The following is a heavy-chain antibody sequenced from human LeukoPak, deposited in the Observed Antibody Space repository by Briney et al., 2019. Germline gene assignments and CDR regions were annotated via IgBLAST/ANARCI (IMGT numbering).Heavy chain of an antibody. CDR2: IYPGDSDT. CDR3: ARLLSIDFNWFDP. V-gene: IGHV5-51*01. D-gene: IGHD6-6*01. Sequence: KVSCKGSGYSFTSYWIGWVRQMPGKGLEWVGIIYPGDSDTRYSPSFQGQVTISADKSISTAYLQWSSLKASDTAMYYCARLLSIDFNWFDPWGQGTLVTVSS. J-gene: IGHJ5*02. CDR1: GYSFTSYW.